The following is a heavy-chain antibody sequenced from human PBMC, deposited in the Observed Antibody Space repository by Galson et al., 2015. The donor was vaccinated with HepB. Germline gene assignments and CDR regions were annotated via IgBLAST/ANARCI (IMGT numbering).Heavy chain of an antibody. D-gene: IGHD2-15*01. V-gene: IGHV1-69*13. CDR2: IIPIFGTA. Sequence: SVKVSCKASGGTFSSYAISWVRQAPGQGLEWMGGIIPIFGTANYAQKFQGRVTITADESTSTAYMELSSLRSEDTAVYYCARGMLGYCSGGSCYSGRFYYYYGMDVWGQGTTVTVSS. CDR3: ARGMLGYCSGGSCYSGRFYYYYGMDV. J-gene: IGHJ6*02. CDR1: GGTFSSYA.